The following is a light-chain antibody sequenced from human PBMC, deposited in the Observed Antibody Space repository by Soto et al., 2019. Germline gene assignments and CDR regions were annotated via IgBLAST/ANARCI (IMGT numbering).Light chain of an antibody. CDR3: QSYDSSLRGSV. V-gene: IGLV1-40*01. CDR2: GNS. CDR1: SSNIGPGFD. J-gene: IGLJ1*01. Sequence: QSALTQPPSVSGAPGQTVTISCAGSSSNIGPGFDVHWYQQVSGAAPKLLIYGNSNRPSGVPDRFSGSRPGTSASLAITGLQPEDEADYYCQSYDSSLRGSVFGPGTKVTVL.